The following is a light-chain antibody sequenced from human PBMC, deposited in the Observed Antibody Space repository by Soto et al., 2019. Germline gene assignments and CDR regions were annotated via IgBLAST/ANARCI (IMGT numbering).Light chain of an antibody. CDR3: CSDAGSSTYV. CDR1: NSDVGSYNF. V-gene: IGLV2-23*02. Sequence: QSALTQPASVSGSPGQSITISCTRNNSDVGSYNFVSWYQQHPGKAPKVMIFEVSKRPSGVSDRFSGSKSGNTASLTISGLQAEDEADYYCCSDAGSSTYVFGTGTKVTV. CDR2: EVS. J-gene: IGLJ1*01.